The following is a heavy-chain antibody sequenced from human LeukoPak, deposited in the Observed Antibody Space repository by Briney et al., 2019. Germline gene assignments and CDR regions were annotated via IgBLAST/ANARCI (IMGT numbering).Heavy chain of an antibody. CDR2: INPNSGGT. Sequence: ASVKVSCKASGYTFTGYYMHWVRQAPGQGLDWMGWINPNSGGTNYAQKFQGRVTMTRDTSISTAYMELSRLRSDDTAVYYCATDALYSSSSVDYWGQGTLVTVSS. V-gene: IGHV1-2*02. CDR1: GYTFTGYY. J-gene: IGHJ4*02. D-gene: IGHD6-6*01. CDR3: ATDALYSSSSVDY.